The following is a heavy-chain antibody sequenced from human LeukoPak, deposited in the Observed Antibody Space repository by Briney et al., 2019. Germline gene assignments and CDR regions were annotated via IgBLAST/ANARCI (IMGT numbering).Heavy chain of an antibody. D-gene: IGHD2/OR15-2a*01. V-gene: IGHV4-4*07. CDR3: ARSFLDYMDV. Sequence: PSETLSLTCTVSGESINPYYWNWIRQSAGKGLEWIGHIYKSGTTNFNPSLTSRVTMSLDTSRNQFCLKLRSVTAADTAVYFCARSFLDYMDVWGKGTTVTVSS. CDR2: IYKSGTT. CDR1: GESINPYY. J-gene: IGHJ6*03.